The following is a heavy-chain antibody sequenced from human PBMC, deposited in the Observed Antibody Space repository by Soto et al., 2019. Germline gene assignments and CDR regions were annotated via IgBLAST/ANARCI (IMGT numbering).Heavy chain of an antibody. Sequence: GASVKVSCKAPGGTFSSYRFNWVRQARGQGLEWLGGIVPIYRTADYAQKFQGRVTITADESTRTVYMELSSLKSQGTALYYCARDSGAKLSSSWGQGARVTVSS. CDR3: ARDSGAKLSSS. CDR2: IVPIYRTA. J-gene: IGHJ4*02. V-gene: IGHV1-69*13. CDR1: GGTFSSYR. D-gene: IGHD6-13*01.